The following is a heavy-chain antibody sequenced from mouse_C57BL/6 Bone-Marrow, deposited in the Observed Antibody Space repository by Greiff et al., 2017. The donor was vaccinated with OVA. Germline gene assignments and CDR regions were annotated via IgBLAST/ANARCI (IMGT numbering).Heavy chain of an antibody. CDR2: INPNNGGT. D-gene: IGHD1-1*01. J-gene: IGHJ2*01. CDR1: GYTFTDYY. V-gene: IGHV1-26*01. Sequence: EVQLQQSGPELVKPGASVKISCKASGYTFTDYYMNWVKQSHGKSLEWIGDINPNNGGTSYNQKFKGKATLTVDKSSSTAYMELRSLTSEDSAVYYCVTTVVPYYFDYWGQGTTLTVSS. CDR3: VTTVVPYYFDY.